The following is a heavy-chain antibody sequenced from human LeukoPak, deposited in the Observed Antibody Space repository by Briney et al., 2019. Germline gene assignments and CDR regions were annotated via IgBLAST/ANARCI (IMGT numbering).Heavy chain of an antibody. CDR3: ARDRYDSSGYYDT. V-gene: IGHV1-2*02. Sequence: ASVKVSCKASGYTFTGYYMHWVRQAPGQGLEWMGWINPNSGSTNYAQKFQGRVTMTRETSISTAYMELSRLRSDDTAVYYCARDRYDSSGYYDTWGQGTLVTVSS. D-gene: IGHD3-22*01. CDR1: GYTFTGYY. J-gene: IGHJ5*02. CDR2: INPNSGST.